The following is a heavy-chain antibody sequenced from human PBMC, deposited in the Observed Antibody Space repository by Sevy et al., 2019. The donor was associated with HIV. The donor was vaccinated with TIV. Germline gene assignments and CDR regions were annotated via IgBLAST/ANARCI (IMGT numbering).Heavy chain of an antibody. V-gene: IGHV3-30*18. CDR3: AKDKGRYCSSTSCYYYYGLDV. Sequence: GGSLRLSCAASGFTFSNNGMHGVRQAPGKGLEWVAVISYDGSNKNYADSVKARFTISIENSKNTLLLQMISLRAEERAVYYCAKDKGRYCSSTSCYYYYGLDVWGQGTTVTVSS. CDR1: GFTFSNNG. CDR2: ISYDGSNK. D-gene: IGHD2-2*01. J-gene: IGHJ6*02.